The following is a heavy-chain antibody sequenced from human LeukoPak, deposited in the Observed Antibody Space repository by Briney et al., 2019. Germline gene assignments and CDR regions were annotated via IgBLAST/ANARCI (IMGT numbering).Heavy chain of an antibody. J-gene: IGHJ4*02. CDR1: GFTFSSSA. CDR3: ARAGSSGWSWDSDY. Sequence: GGSLRLSCAASGFTFSSSAMSWVRQAPGKGLEWVSSISGSGSGGSTYYADSVKGRFTISRDNAKNSLYLQMNSLRAEDTAVYYCARAGSSGWSWDSDYWGQGTLVTVSS. D-gene: IGHD6-19*01. V-gene: IGHV3-23*01. CDR2: ISGSGSGGST.